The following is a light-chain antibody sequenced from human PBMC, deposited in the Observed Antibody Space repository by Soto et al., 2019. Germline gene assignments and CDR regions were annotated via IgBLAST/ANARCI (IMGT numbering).Light chain of an antibody. Sequence: QSVLTQPPSASGTPGQRVTISCSGSSSNIGSNTVNWYQQLPGTAPKLLIYSNNQRPSGVPDRFSGSKSGTSASLAISGLQSAGEADYYCAAWDDSLNGFVVFGGGTKLTVL. V-gene: IGLV1-44*01. CDR2: SNN. CDR1: SSNIGSNT. CDR3: AAWDDSLNGFVV. J-gene: IGLJ2*01.